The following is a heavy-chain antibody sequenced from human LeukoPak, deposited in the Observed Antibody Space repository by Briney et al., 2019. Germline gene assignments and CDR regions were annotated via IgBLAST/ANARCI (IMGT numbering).Heavy chain of an antibody. CDR3: AKDRGLSNYYYYGMDV. CDR2: ISYDGSNK. Sequence: PGGSLRFSCAASGFTFSSYGMHWVRQAPGKGLEWVAVISYDGSNKYYADSVKGRFTISRDNSKNTLYLQMNSLRAEDTAVYYCAKDRGLSNYYYYGMDVWGQGSTVTVSS. J-gene: IGHJ6*02. V-gene: IGHV3-30*18. CDR1: GFTFSSYG. D-gene: IGHD3-16*02.